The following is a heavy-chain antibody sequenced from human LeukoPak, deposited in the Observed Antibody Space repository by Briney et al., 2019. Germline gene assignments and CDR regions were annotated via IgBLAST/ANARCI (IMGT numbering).Heavy chain of an antibody. CDR2: FDPEDGET. J-gene: IGHJ4*02. Sequence: ASVKVSRKVSGYTLTELSMHWVRQAPGKGLEWMGGFDPEDGETIYAQKFQGRVTMTEDTSTDTAYMELSSLRSEDTAVYYCATDPYYYDSSGSTAGDYWGQGTLVTVSS. V-gene: IGHV1-24*01. CDR1: GYTLTELS. CDR3: ATDPYYYDSSGSTAGDY. D-gene: IGHD3-22*01.